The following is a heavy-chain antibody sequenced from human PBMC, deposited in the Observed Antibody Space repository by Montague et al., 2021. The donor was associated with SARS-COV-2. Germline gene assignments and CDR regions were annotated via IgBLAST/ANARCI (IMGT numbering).Heavy chain of an antibody. Sequence: TLSLTCTVSGGSISSGGYCWSWIRQHPGKGPEWIGYIYYSGSTYYNRSVESRVTISVDTSKNQFSLKLSSVTAADTAVYYCATAVWGGWYFFDYWGQGTLVTVSS. J-gene: IGHJ4*02. CDR2: IYYSGST. V-gene: IGHV4-31*03. CDR1: GGSISSGGYC. CDR3: ATAVWGGWYFFDY. D-gene: IGHD6-19*01.